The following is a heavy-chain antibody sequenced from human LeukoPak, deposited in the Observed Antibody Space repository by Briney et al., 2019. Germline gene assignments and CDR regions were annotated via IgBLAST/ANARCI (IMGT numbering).Heavy chain of an antibody. Sequence: GGSLRLSCAASGFTFSSYAMHWVRQAPGKGLEWVAVISYDGSNKYYADSVKGRFTISRDNSKNTLYLQMNSLRAEGTAVYYCASIVTGYGSGSYPQSTDWFDPWGQGTLVTDSS. D-gene: IGHD3-10*01. V-gene: IGHV3-30-3*01. J-gene: IGHJ5*02. CDR2: ISYDGSNK. CDR3: ASIVTGYGSGSYPQSTDWFDP. CDR1: GFTFSSYA.